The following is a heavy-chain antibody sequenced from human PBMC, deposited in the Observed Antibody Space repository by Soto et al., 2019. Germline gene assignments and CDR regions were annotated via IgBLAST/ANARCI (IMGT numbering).Heavy chain of an antibody. CDR2: IYYSGSST. D-gene: IGHD3-10*01. CDR1: GGSIGGSIGLYY. V-gene: IGHV4-59*08. Sequence: QVQLQESGPGLVKPSETLSLTCNVSGGSIGGSIGLYYWSWIRQSPGKGLEWIGYIYYSGSSTSYNPSLMSRVTISIDTSKSQFSLRLSSVTAADTAVYYCARHQQVRGVIVPYHYYGMDVWGQGTTVTVSS. CDR3: ARHQQVRGVIVPYHYYGMDV. J-gene: IGHJ6*02.